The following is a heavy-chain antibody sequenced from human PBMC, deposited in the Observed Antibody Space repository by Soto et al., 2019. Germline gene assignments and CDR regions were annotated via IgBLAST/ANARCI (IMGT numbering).Heavy chain of an antibody. CDR1: GFTFSSYS. J-gene: IGHJ1*01. Sequence: PGGSLRLSCAASGFTFSSYSMNWVRQAPGKGLEWVSSISSSSSYIYYADSVKGRFTISRDNAKNSLYLQMNSLRAEDTAVYYCATNPMTTVTEYFRHWGQGTLVTVSS. CDR3: ATNPMTTVTEYFRH. D-gene: IGHD4-17*01. CDR2: ISSSSSYI. V-gene: IGHV3-21*01.